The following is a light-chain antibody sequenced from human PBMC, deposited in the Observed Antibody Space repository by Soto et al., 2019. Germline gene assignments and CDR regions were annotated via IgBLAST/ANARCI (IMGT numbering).Light chain of an antibody. CDR2: KAS. Sequence: DIQMTQSPSTLSASVGDRATITCRASQGISTWLAWYQQKPGKAPKLLIYKASSLEGGVPSRFSGSGSGTEFNITVSSLQPDDFATYYCQQYNTYPLTFGGGTKVDIK. CDR1: QGISTW. CDR3: QQYNTYPLT. J-gene: IGKJ4*01. V-gene: IGKV1-5*03.